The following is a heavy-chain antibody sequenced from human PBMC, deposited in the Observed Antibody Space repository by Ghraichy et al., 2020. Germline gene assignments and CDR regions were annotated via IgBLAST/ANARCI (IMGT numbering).Heavy chain of an antibody. CDR3: ARRRFLSTNWFDP. D-gene: IGHD3-3*01. CDR2: MNPNSGKT. J-gene: IGHJ5*02. CDR1: GYTFTSYD. Sequence: ASVKVSCKASGYTFTSYDINWVRQATGQGLEWMGWMNPNSGKTGYAQKFQGRVTMTRNTSISTAYMELSSLRSEDTAVYYCARRRFLSTNWFDPWGQGTLVTVSS. V-gene: IGHV1-8*01.